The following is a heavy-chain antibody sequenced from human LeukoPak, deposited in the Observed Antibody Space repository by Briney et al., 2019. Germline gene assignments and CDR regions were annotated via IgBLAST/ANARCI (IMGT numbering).Heavy chain of an antibody. CDR2: IHYTGKP. CDR3: ARFGVDYDMDV. CDR1: GGSLSGHY. Sequence: SETLSLTCSVSGGSLSGHYWTWIRQPPGKGLEWVGQIHYTGKPDYSPSLKGRITISVDTSKNQVSLQVSSVTAADSAIYYCARFGVDYDMDVWGHGTTVTVFS. D-gene: IGHD3-16*01. V-gene: IGHV4-59*11. J-gene: IGHJ6*02.